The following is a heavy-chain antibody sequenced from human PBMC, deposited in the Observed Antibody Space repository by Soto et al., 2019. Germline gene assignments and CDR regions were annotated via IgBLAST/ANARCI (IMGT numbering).Heavy chain of an antibody. Sequence: GGSLRLSCVASTSTISRNGIHWVRQAPGKGLEWVAVISYDEINIHYADSVKGRFIISRDNSKNTLYLQMSSLRPEDTAVYYCAKGDSGTYGIYFDYWGQGALVTVSS. CDR3: AKGDSGTYGIYFDY. D-gene: IGHD1-26*01. V-gene: IGHV3-30*18. CDR2: ISYDEINI. J-gene: IGHJ4*02. CDR1: TSTISRNG.